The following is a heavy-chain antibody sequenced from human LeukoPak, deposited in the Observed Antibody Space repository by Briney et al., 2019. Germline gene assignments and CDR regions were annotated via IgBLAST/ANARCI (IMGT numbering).Heavy chain of an antibody. Sequence: SSETLSLTCTVSGGSISTYYWGWIRQTPGKGLEWIGYIYYNGNTNYSPSLKNRITISVDTSKNQFSLKLSSVTAADTAMYYCARELRSYFDYWGQGTLVTVSS. CDR2: IYYNGNT. V-gene: IGHV4-59*01. J-gene: IGHJ4*02. CDR3: ARELRSYFDY. CDR1: GGSISTYY.